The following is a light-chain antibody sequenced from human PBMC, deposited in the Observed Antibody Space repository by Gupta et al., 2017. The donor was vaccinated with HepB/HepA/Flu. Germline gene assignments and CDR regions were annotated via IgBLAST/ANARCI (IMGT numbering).Light chain of an antibody. CDR2: WAS. Sequence: DMVMTPSPDSLAVSLGERATRTGKSSQTVIYSALNENCLAWYQQKPGQPPKLLIYWASTRESGVPDSFSGRGSGTDFTLTISSLQAEDVAVYYCQQVHNTPFTFGRGTKVEIK. CDR3: QQVHNTPFT. J-gene: IGKJ4*01. CDR1: QTVIYSALNENC. V-gene: IGKV4-1*01.